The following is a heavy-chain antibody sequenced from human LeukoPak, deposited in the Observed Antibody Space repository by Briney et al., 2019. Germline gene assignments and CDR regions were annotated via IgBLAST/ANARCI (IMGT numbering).Heavy chain of an antibody. Sequence: GGSLGLSCAASGFTFSSYSMNWVRQAPGKGLEWVSSISSSSSYIYYADSVKGRFTISRDNAKNSLYLQMNSLRAEDTAVYYCAREADIVVVPAADSLTYYYYYGMDVWGQGTTVTVSS. CDR3: AREADIVVVPAADSLTYYYYYGMDV. J-gene: IGHJ6*02. V-gene: IGHV3-21*01. D-gene: IGHD2-2*01. CDR1: GFTFSSYS. CDR2: ISSSSSYI.